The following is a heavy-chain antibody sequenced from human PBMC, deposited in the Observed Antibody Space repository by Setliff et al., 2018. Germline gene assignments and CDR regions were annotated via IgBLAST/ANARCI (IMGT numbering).Heavy chain of an antibody. CDR1: GGSISSYY. CDR3: ARAHRYFSDTSGYFYDQGRSAFDV. V-gene: IGHV4-59*08. CDR2: ISYSGNT. J-gene: IGHJ3*01. D-gene: IGHD3-22*01. Sequence: KTSETLSLTCTVSGGSISSYYWSWIRQAPGQGLEWIGYISYSGNTKYSPSLKSRVTISLDTSKNQFSLKLSSVTAADTAVYYCARAHRYFSDTSGYFYDQGRSAFDVWGQGTMVTVSS.